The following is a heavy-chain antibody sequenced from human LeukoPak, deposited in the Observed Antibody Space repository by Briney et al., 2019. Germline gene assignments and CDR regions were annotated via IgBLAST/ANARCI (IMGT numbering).Heavy chain of an antibody. CDR3: ATVQLWLEIDAFDI. CDR2: INPNSGGT. V-gene: IGHV1-2*02. CDR1: GYTFTGYY. D-gene: IGHD5-18*01. Sequence: GASVKVSCKASGYTFTGYYMHCVRQAPGQGLEWMGWINPNSGGTNYAQKFQGRVTMTRDTSISTAYMELSRLRSDDTAVYYCATVQLWLEIDAFDIWGQGTMVTVSS. J-gene: IGHJ3*02.